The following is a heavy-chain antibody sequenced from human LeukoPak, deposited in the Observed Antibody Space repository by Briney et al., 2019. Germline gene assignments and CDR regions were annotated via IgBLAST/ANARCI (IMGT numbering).Heavy chain of an antibody. CDR1: GGSISSSSYY. CDR3: AREVIRAVRGEHYYYGMDV. D-gene: IGHD3-10*01. V-gene: IGHV4-39*07. Sequence: SETLSLTCTVSGGSISSSSYYWGWIRQPPGKGLEWIGSIYYSGSTYYNPSLKSRVTISVDTSKNQFSLKLSSVTAADTAVYYCAREVIRAVRGEHYYYGMDVWGQGTTVTVSS. J-gene: IGHJ6*02. CDR2: IYYSGST.